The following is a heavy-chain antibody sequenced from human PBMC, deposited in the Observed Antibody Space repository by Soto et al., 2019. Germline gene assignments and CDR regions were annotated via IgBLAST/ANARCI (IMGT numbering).Heavy chain of an antibody. CDR3: ARDTLATVWWFDP. D-gene: IGHD5-12*01. CDR2: ISAYNGNT. V-gene: IGHV1-18*01. CDR1: GYTFTSYG. Sequence: QVQLVQSGAEVKKPGASVKVSCKASGYTFTSYGISWVRQAPGQGLEWMGWISAYNGNTNYAQKLQDRVTMTTDTSTRTANMEVRSLKSDDTAVYYCARDTLATVWWFDPWGQGTLVTVSS. J-gene: IGHJ5*02.